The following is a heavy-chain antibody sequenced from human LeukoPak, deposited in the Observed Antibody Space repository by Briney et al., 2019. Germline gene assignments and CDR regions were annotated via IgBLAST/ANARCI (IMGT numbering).Heavy chain of an antibody. J-gene: IGHJ3*02. CDR1: GFTFSSYS. V-gene: IGHV3-48*01. CDR2: ISSSSSTI. Sequence: PGGSLRLSCAASGFTFSSYSMNWVRQAPGKGLEWVSYISSSSSTIYYADSVKGRFTISRDNAKNSLYLQMNSLRAEDTAVYYCARAFTPHSGWYQSGAFDIWGQGTMVTVSS. CDR3: ARAFTPHSGWYQSGAFDI. D-gene: IGHD6-19*01.